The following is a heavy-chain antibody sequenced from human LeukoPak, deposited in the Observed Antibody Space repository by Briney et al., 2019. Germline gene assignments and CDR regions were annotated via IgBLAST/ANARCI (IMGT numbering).Heavy chain of an antibody. CDR3: AAGETGDSGFFDP. CDR2: IVVGSGNT. J-gene: IGHJ5*02. V-gene: IGHV1-58*02. CDR1: GFTFISFV. D-gene: IGHD7-27*01. Sequence: SVKVSCKASGFTFISFVMQWVRQARGQRLKWIGWIVVGSGNTNYAQKFQERVTITRDMSTSTAYMELSSLRSEDTAVYYCAAGETGDSGFFDPWGQGTLVTVSS.